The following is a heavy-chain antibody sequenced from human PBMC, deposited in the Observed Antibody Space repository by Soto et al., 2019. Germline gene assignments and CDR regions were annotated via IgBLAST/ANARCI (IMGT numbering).Heavy chain of an antibody. V-gene: IGHV3-23*01. J-gene: IGHJ4*02. D-gene: IGHD3-22*01. CDR2: LSGSGSST. CDR1: GFTFIGYA. CDR3: AKRRYYYDSSAYDY. Sequence: GGSLRLSCAASGFTFIGYAMSWVRQAPGKGLEWVSVLSGSGSSTYYENSVKGRLTISRDSSKSTLYLQMSSLRAEDTAVYYCAKRRYYYDSSAYDYWGQGTMVIVSS.